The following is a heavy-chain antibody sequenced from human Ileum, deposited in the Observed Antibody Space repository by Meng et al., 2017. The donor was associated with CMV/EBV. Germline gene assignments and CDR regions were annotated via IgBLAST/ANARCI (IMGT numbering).Heavy chain of an antibody. J-gene: IGHJ3*01. V-gene: IGHV3-74*01. CDR1: GFTFSNFW. D-gene: IGHD6-13*01. CDR2: INGDGSSI. CDR3: ARKGSDFAAAFDV. Sequence: GGSLRLSCAASGFTFSNFWMVWVRQSSGKGLVWVSRINGDGSSISYGDPVKGRFTVSRDNAKNTLFLQMNSLTAKDTATYYCARKGSDFAAAFDVWGQGAMVTVSS.